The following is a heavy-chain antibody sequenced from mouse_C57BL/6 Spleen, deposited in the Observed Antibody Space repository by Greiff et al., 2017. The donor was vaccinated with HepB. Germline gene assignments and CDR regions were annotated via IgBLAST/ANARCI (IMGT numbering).Heavy chain of an antibody. CDR3: ARDDSDYGAY. CDR2: ISDGGSYT. D-gene: IGHD2-4*01. J-gene: IGHJ3*01. Sequence: EVQLVESGGGLVKPGGSLKLSCAASGFTFSSYAMSWVRQTPEKRLEWVATISDGGSYTYYPDNVKGRFTISRDNAKNNLYLQMSHLKSEDTAMYYCARDDSDYGAYWGQGTLVTVSA. CDR1: GFTFSSYA. V-gene: IGHV5-4*01.